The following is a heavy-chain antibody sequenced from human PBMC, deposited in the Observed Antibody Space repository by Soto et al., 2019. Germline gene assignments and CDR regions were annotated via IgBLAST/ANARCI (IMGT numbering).Heavy chain of an antibody. J-gene: IGHJ3*02. D-gene: IGHD3-16*01. V-gene: IGHV4-39*01. Sequence: QLQLQESGPGLVKPSETLSLTCIVSGDSVTSSTFYWGWIRQPPGKGLEWIGSIYYTGSTYYSPFLKSRGTISVSKSQDQVSLKVTSVAAADPAFFYCAGHGFSHVNLFGFNAFDIWGQGTMVTVS. CDR2: IYYTGST. CDR1: GDSVTSSTFY. CDR3: AGHGFSHVNLFGFNAFDI.